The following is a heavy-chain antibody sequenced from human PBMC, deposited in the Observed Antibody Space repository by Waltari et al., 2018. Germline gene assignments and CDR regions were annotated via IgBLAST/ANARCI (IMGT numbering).Heavy chain of an antibody. CDR2: IYTSGSP. CDR3: ARFGYGSGSYYYRRWFDP. V-gene: IGHV4-61*02. D-gene: IGHD3-10*01. CDR1: GGSISSGSYY. Sequence: QVQLQESGPGLVKPSQTLSLTCTVSGGSISSGSYYWSWIRQPAGKGLEWIGRIYTSGSPNYNPSRKSRVTISVDTSKNQFSLKLSSVTAADTAVYYCARFGYGSGSYYYRRWFDPWGQGTLVTVSS. J-gene: IGHJ5*02.